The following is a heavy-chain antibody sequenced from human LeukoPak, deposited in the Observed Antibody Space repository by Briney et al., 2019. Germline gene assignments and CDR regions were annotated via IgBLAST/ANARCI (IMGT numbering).Heavy chain of an antibody. J-gene: IGHJ4*02. D-gene: IGHD3-22*01. CDR1: GFTFSSYG. Sequence: KPGGSLRLSCVASGFTFSSYGMNWVRQAPGKGLEWVSYISSGSSYIYYADSVKGRFNISRDNVKNSLSLQMNSLRAEDTAVYYCARTLPDSTGYHGFDDWGQGILVTVSS. CDR2: ISSGSSYI. V-gene: IGHV3-21*01. CDR3: ARTLPDSTGYHGFDD.